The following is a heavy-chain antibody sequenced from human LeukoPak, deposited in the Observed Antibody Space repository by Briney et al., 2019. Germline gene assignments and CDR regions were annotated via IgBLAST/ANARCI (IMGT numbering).Heavy chain of an antibody. CDR3: AKDSSGWFDY. CDR2: IRYDGSNK. Sequence: GRSLRLSCSTSGFTFSSYGMHWVRQAPGKGLEWVAFIRYDGSNKYYADSVKGRFTISRDNSKNTLYLQMNSLRAEETAVYCCAKDSSGWFDYWGQGTLVTVSS. D-gene: IGHD6-19*01. J-gene: IGHJ4*02. CDR1: GFTFSSYG. V-gene: IGHV3-30*02.